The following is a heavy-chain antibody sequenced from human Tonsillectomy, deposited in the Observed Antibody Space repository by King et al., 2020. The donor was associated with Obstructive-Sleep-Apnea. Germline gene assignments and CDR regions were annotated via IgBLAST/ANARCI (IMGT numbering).Heavy chain of an antibody. CDR3: ARDWKNYDILTGYYTEAFDI. CDR2: ISYDGSNK. V-gene: IGHV3-30*03. D-gene: IGHD3-9*01. J-gene: IGHJ3*02. CDR1: GFIFSSYG. Sequence: QLVQSGGGVVQPGRSLRLSCAASGFIFSSYGMHWVRQAPGKGLEWVAVISYDGSNKYDADSVKGRFTISRDNSKNTLYLQMNSLRAEDTAVYYCARDWKNYDILTGYYTEAFDIWGQGTMVTVSS.